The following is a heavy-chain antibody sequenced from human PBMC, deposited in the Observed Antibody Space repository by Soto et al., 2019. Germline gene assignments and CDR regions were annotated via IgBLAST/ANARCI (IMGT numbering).Heavy chain of an antibody. CDR2: IDSSGEK. CDR1: GLSITDSEMG. V-gene: IGHV2-26*01. Sequence: QVTLKESGPVLVKPTETLTLRCTVSGLSITDSEMGVSWIRQPPGQPLEWLAHIDSSGEKSYRTFVKSRLAISKDTSKSQIVLTMTNMDTADTATYYCARRHLAVAVSPWFDPWGRRIPVTVSS. J-gene: IGHJ5*02. D-gene: IGHD6-19*01. CDR3: ARRHLAVAVSPWFDP.